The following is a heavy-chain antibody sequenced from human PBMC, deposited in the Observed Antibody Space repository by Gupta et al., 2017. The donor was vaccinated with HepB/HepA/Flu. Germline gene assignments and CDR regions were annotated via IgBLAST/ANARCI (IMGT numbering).Heavy chain of an antibody. V-gene: IGHV3-7*01. D-gene: IGHD4-4*01. Sequence: EVHLVESGGGLVQPGGSLRPSCEPSGFSISNNWMAWVRLAPGKGLEWVANIDHDGSTKGYADSVRGRFAISRDNAKNSLFLQMNRLRAEDTAIYYCARDLYSRGGFWGQGTLVTVSS. CDR2: IDHDGSTK. CDR1: GFSISNNW. J-gene: IGHJ4*02. CDR3: ARDLYSRGGF.